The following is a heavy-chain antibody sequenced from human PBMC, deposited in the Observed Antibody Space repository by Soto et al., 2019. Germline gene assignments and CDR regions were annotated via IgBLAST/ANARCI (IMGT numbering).Heavy chain of an antibody. Sequence: SETLSLTCTVSGGSMSSSNWWNWVRQSPGKGLEWIGEAHHSGRTNYNPSLKSRVTISVDKSKNHFSLKTEDTAVYYCTTFLKRDYDSSGYPGWGQGTLVTVSS. D-gene: IGHD3-22*01. CDR3: RDYDSSGYPG. CDR1: GGSMSSSNW. V-gene: IGHV4-4*02. CDR2: AHHSGRT. J-gene: IGHJ4*02.